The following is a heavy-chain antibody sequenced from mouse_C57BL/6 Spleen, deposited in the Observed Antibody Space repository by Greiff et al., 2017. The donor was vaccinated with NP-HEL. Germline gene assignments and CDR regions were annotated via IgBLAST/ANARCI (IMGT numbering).Heavy chain of an antibody. Sequence: VQRVESGPGLVAPSQSLSITCTVSGFSLTSYAISWVRQPPGKGLEWLGVIWTGGGTNYNSALKSRLSISKDNSKSQVFLKMNSLQTDDTARYYCARNFFTTVVATEWYFDVWGTGTTVTVSS. CDR2: IWTGGGT. V-gene: IGHV2-9-1*01. J-gene: IGHJ1*03. CDR1: GFSLTSYA. D-gene: IGHD1-1*01. CDR3: ARNFFTTVVATEWYFDV.